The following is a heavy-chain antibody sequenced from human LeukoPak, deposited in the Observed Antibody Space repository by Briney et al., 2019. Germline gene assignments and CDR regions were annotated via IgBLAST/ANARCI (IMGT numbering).Heavy chain of an antibody. D-gene: IGHD1-26*01. CDR2: IYYSGST. V-gene: IGHV4-31*03. J-gene: IGHJ4*02. CDR1: GGSISSGGYY. CDR3: AASLPSGSYEGLFDY. Sequence: SETLSLTCTVSGGSISSGGYYWSWIRQHPGKGLEWIGYIYYSGSTYYNPSLKSRVTISVDTSKNQFSLKLSSVTAADTAVYYCAASLPSGSYEGLFDYWGQGTLVTVSS.